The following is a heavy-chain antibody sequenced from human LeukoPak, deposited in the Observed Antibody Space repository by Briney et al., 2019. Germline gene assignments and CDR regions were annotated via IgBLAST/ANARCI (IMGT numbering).Heavy chain of an antibody. V-gene: IGHV3-48*03. Sequence: GGSLRLSCVASGFTFSSYEMNWVRQAPGKGLEWVSYISSGGSTIYYADSVKGRFTISRDNAKNSVYLQMNSLRGEDTAVYYCASSMVRGFFFYYMDVWGKGTTVTISS. D-gene: IGHD3-10*01. CDR3: ASSMVRGFFFYYMDV. CDR2: ISSGGSTI. CDR1: GFTFSSYE. J-gene: IGHJ6*03.